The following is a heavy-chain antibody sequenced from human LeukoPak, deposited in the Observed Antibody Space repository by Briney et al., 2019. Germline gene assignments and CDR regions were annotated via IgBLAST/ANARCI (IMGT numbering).Heavy chain of an antibody. CDR2: INPDGSER. V-gene: IGHV3-7*03. D-gene: IGHD6-19*01. CDR3: TRDLAAVPGPRMDV. CDR1: GFIFSSYY. Sequence: GGSLRLSCAASGFIFSSYYMSWVRQAPGKGLEWVALINPDGSERYYVDSVKGRFTISRDNAKNSLYLQMDSLRDDDTAMYFCTRDLAAVPGPRMDVWGQGTTVTVSS. J-gene: IGHJ6*02.